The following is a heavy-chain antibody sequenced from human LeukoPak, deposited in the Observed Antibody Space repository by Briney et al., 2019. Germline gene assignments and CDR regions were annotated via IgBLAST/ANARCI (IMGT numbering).Heavy chain of an antibody. CDR3: ARASTVTYYFDY. V-gene: IGHV3-74*01. CDR1: GFTFSSYW. J-gene: IGHJ4*02. D-gene: IGHD4-11*01. CDR2: INSDGSST. Sequence: GGSLRLSCAASGFTFSSYWMHWVRQAPGKGLVWVSRINSDGSSTSYADSVKGRFTISRDNAKNTLYLQMNSLRAADTAVYYCARASTVTYYFDYWGQGTLVTVSS.